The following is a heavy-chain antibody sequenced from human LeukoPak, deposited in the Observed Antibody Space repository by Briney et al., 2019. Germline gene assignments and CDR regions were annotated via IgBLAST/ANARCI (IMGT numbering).Heavy chain of an antibody. D-gene: IGHD2-15*01. V-gene: IGHV1-18*01. Sequence: GASVKVSCKASGYIFINYGITWVRQAPGQGLEWMGWVSGDSTNTNLAQRFQDRATMTTDTSTNTAYMELRSLTSDDTAVYYCGRDLLGCSGGACYSSDYWGRGTLVTVSS. CDR3: GRDLLGCSGGACYSSDY. CDR1: GYIFINYG. CDR2: VSGDSTNT. J-gene: IGHJ4*02.